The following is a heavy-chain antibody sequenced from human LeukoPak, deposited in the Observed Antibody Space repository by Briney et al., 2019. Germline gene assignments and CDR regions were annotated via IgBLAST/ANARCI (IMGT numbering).Heavy chain of an antibody. CDR3: ARGGELTVVTDY. CDR2: IHHSGST. V-gene: IGHV4-59*01. Sequence: SETLSLTCTVSGGSISSYYWSWIRRPPGQELEWIGYIHHSGSTTYNPSLKSRVTISLDTPMKQFSLKLTSVTAADTAVYYCARGGELTVVTDYWAREPWSPSPQ. D-gene: IGHD4-23*01. J-gene: IGHJ4*02. CDR1: GGSISSYY.